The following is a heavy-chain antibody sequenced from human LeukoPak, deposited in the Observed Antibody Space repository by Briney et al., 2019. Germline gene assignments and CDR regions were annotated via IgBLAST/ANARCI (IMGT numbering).Heavy chain of an antibody. CDR3: AKEGGGADCSSTSCYRGGYYGSGSSFMDV. CDR1: GFTFSSYA. V-gene: IGHV3-23*01. D-gene: IGHD2-2*02. Sequence: PGGSLRLSCAASGFTFSSYAMSWVRQAPGKGLEWVSAISGSGGSTYYADSVKGRFTISRDNSKNTLYLQMNSLRAEDTAVYYCAKEGGGADCSSTSCYRGGYYGSGSSFMDVWGQGTTVTVSS. CDR2: ISGSGGST. J-gene: IGHJ6*02.